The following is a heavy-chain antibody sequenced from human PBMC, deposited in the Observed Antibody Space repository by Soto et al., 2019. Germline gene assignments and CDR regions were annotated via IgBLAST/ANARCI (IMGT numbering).Heavy chain of an antibody. CDR2: MNPNSGNT. CDR1: GYTFTSYD. Sequence: ASVKVSCKASGYTFTSYDINWVRQATGQGLEWMGWMNPNSGNTGYAQKFQGRVTMTRNTSISTAYMELSSLRSEDTAVYYCARGQGPSITIFGVVRAWAWFHPWGQGTLVTVPS. CDR3: ARGQGPSITIFGVVRAWAWFHP. V-gene: IGHV1-8*01. J-gene: IGHJ5*02. D-gene: IGHD3-3*01.